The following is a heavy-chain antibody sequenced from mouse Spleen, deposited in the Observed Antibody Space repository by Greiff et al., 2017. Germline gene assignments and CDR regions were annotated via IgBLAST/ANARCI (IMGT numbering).Heavy chain of an antibody. CDR1: GYTFTSYW. J-gene: IGHJ2*01. Sequence: VQLQQPGAELVMPGASVKLSCKASGYTFTSYWMHWVKQRPGQGLEWIGEIDPSDSYTNYNQKFKGKATLTVDKFSSTAYMQLSSLTSEDSAVYYCARGGDYDVFDYWGQGTTLTVSS. V-gene: IGHV1-69*01. CDR2: IDPSDSYT. D-gene: IGHD2-4*01. CDR3: ARGGDYDVFDY.